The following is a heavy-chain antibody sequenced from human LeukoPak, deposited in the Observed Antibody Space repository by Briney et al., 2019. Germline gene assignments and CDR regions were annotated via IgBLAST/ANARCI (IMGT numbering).Heavy chain of an antibody. D-gene: IGHD3-16*01. J-gene: IGHJ6*03. CDR1: GFTFSSYA. CDR2: ISGSGGST. V-gene: IGHV3-23*01. Sequence: GGSLRLSCAASGFTFSSYAMSWVRQAPGKGLEWVSAISGSGGSTYYADSVKGRFTISRDNSKNTLYLQMNSLRAEDTAVYYCAIGYVNLYYYYMDVWGKGTTVTVSS. CDR3: AIGYVNLYYYYMDV.